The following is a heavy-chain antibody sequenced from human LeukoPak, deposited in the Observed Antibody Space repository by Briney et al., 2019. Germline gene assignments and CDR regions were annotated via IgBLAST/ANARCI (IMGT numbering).Heavy chain of an antibody. J-gene: IGHJ4*02. CDR3: ASHGGGYSYGLGVDY. V-gene: IGHV4-31*03. CDR1: GGSISSGGYY. Sequence: PSETLSLTCTVSGGSISSGGYYWSWIRQHPGKGLEWIGYIYYSGSTYYNPSLKSRVTISVDTSKNQFSLKLSSVTAADTAVYYCASHGGGYSYGLGVDYWGQGTLVTVSS. D-gene: IGHD5-18*01. CDR2: IYYSGST.